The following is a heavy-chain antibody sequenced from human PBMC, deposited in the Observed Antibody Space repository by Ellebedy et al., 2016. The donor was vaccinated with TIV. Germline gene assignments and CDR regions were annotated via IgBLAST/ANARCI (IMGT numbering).Heavy chain of an antibody. D-gene: IGHD3-9*01. J-gene: IGHJ4*02. V-gene: IGHV3-21*01. CDR3: ARDRYFDWISPPDY. CDR1: GFTFSSYS. CDR2: ISSSSNYM. Sequence: PGGSLRLSCAASGFTFSSYSMNRVRQAPGKGLEWVSSISSSSNYMNYADSVKGRFTISRDNAKNSLYLQMNRLRAEDTAVYYCARDRYFDWISPPDYWGQGTLVTVSS.